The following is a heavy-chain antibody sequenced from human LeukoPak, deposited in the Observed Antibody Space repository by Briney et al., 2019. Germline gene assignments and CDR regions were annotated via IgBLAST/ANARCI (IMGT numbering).Heavy chain of an antibody. Sequence: SVKVSCKASGGTFSSYAISWVRQAPGQGLEWMGGIIPIFGTANYAQKFQGRVTITADESTSTAYTELSSLRSEDTAVYYCARSDCSSTSCYIADYYFDYWGQGTLVTVSS. CDR1: GGTFSSYA. D-gene: IGHD2-2*02. J-gene: IGHJ4*02. CDR2: IIPIFGTA. CDR3: ARSDCSSTSCYIADYYFDY. V-gene: IGHV1-69*01.